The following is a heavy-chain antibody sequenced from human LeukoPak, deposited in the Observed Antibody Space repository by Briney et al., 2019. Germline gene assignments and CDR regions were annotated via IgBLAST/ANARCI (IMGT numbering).Heavy chain of an antibody. D-gene: IGHD3-3*01. V-gene: IGHV4-34*01. J-gene: IGHJ4*02. Sequence: PSETLSLTCAVYGWSFNDYHWTWIRQSPGEGLEWIGEIYHTGSTNYNPSLKSRVTISVDTAKKQFSLKLSSVTAADTAVYYCARLPDFWSGYGYYFDYWGQGTLVTVSS. CDR3: ARLPDFWSGYGYYFDY. CDR1: GWSFNDYH. CDR2: IYHTGST.